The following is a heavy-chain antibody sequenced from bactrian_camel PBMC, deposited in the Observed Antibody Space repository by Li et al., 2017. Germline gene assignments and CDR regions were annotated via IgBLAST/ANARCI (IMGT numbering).Heavy chain of an antibody. J-gene: IGHJ4*01. CDR3: AKVRFGLERASFDY. CDR2: IDSDGSA. Sequence: HVQLVESGGGSVQAGGSLRLSCAASGDTYSSYCMGWFRQAPGKGREGVAAIDSDGSASYAVSVKGRFTISRDNAKNTLYLQLNSLKTEDTAMYYCAKVRFGLERASFDYWGQGTQVTVS. CDR1: GDTYSSYC. V-gene: IGHV3S1*01. D-gene: IGHD1*01.